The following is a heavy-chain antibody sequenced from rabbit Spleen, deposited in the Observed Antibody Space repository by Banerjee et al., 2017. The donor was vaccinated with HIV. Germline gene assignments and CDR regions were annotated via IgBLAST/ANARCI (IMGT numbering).Heavy chain of an antibody. V-gene: IGHV1S45*01. J-gene: IGHJ6*01. CDR1: GFSFSNKAV. D-gene: IGHD8-1*01. CDR3: ARDAGSSFSSYGMGR. Sequence: QQQLEESGGDLVRPEGSLKLSCTASGFSFSNKAVMCWVRQAPGKGLEWIACIATGGSGSTYFASWAKSRFTVSKTSSTTVALQITSRTVADAAAYFCARDAGSSFSSYGMGRWGPGTLVTVS. CDR2: IATGGSGST.